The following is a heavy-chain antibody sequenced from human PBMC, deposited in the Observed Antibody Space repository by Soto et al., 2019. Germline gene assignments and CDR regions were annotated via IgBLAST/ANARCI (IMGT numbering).Heavy chain of an antibody. Sequence: GGSLRLSCAASGFTVSGNHMNWVRQAPGKGLEWVSVIYTGGSTYYADSVKGRFTLSRDISKNTLYLLVNNLRAEDTAVYYCARHHCSNGVCPFDYWGQGTLVTVSS. CDR3: ARHHCSNGVCPFDY. CDR1: GFTVSGNH. D-gene: IGHD2-8*01. J-gene: IGHJ4*02. CDR2: IYTGGST. V-gene: IGHV3-53*01.